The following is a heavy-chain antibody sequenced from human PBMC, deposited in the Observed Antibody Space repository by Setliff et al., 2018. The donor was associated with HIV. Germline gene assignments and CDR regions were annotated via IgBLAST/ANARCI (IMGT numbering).Heavy chain of an antibody. CDR3: ARDRGYTIVGAAEGDH. CDR1: GLTLSNYW. CDR2: IHADSSST. J-gene: IGHJ4*02. Sequence: GSLRLSCSGSGLTLSNYWIHWVRQAPGKGLVWVSRIHADSSSTTYADSVKGRFTISRDNAKNTVYLQMNSLRAEDTAVYYCARDRGYTIVGAAEGDHWGQGSLVTVSS. D-gene: IGHD1-26*01. V-gene: IGHV3-74*01.